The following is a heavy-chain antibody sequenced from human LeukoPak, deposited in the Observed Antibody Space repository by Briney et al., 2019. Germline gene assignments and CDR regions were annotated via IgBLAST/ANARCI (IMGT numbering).Heavy chain of an antibody. CDR2: IRYDGSNK. CDR1: GFTFSSYG. D-gene: IGHD3-3*02. J-gene: IGHJ4*02. Sequence: GGSLRLSCAASGFTFSSYGMHWVRQAPGKGLEWVAFIRYDGSNKYYADSVKGRFTISRDNSKNTLYLQMNSLRAEDTAVYYCARDRDLYSSIFEIYFDYWGQGTLVTVSS. V-gene: IGHV3-30*02. CDR3: ARDRDLYSSIFEIYFDY.